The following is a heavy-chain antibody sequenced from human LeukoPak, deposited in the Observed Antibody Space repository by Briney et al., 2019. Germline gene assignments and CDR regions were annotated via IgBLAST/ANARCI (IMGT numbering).Heavy chain of an antibody. Sequence: GESLKISCKGSGYSFTSYWIGWVRQMPGKGLEWMGIIYPGDSDTRYSPSFQGQVAISADKSISTAYLQWSSLKASDTAMYYCARHGSVPAVPFDPWGQGTLVTVSS. J-gene: IGHJ5*02. V-gene: IGHV5-51*01. CDR1: GYSFTSYW. D-gene: IGHD2-2*01. CDR2: IYPGDSDT. CDR3: ARHGSVPAVPFDP.